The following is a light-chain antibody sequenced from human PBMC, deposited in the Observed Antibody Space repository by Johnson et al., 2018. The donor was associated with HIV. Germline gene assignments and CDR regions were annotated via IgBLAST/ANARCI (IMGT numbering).Light chain of an antibody. CDR2: DNS. V-gene: IGLV1-51*01. CDR3: GTWDTSLSAGYV. J-gene: IGLJ1*01. Sequence: QSVLTQPPSVSAAPGQKVTISCSGSSSNIGNNYVSWYQQVPGAAPKLLIYDNSKRPSGIPDRFSGSKSGTSATLGITGLQTGDEADYYCGTWDTSLSAGYVFGTGTKVTVL. CDR1: SSNIGNNY.